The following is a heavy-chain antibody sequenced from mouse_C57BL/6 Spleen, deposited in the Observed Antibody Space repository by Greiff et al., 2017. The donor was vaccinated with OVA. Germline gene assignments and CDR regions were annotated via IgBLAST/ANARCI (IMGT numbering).Heavy chain of an antibody. CDR1: GFTFSSYA. J-gene: IGHJ1*03. CDR2: ISDGGSYT. D-gene: IGHD1-1*01. V-gene: IGHV5-4*01. Sequence: EVKLMESGGGLVKPGGSLKLSCAASGFTFSSYAMSWVRQTPEKRLEWVATISDGGSYTYYPDNVKGRFTISRDNAKNNLYLQMSHLKSEDTAMYYCARDADGSSPYWYFDVWGTGTTVTVSS. CDR3: ARDADGSSPYWYFDV.